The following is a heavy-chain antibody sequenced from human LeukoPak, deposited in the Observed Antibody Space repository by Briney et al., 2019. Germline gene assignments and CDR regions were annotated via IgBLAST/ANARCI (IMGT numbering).Heavy chain of an antibody. J-gene: IGHJ5*02. V-gene: IGHV3-74*01. Sequence: GGSLRLSCAASGFTFSGYWMHWVRQAPGKGLEWVLRINIDGATTNYADSVKGRFTISRDNAKNTLHLQMDSLRADDTAVYYCVRGAVGTGVWFDPWGQGTLVTVSS. CDR1: GFTFSGYW. D-gene: IGHD1-26*01. CDR2: INIDGATT. CDR3: VRGAVGTGVWFDP.